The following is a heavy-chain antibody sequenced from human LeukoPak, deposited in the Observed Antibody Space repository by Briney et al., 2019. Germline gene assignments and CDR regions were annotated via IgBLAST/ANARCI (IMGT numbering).Heavy chain of an antibody. Sequence: ASVKVSCKASGYTFTGYYMHWVRQAPGQGLEWMGWINPNSGGTNYAQKFQGRVTMTRDTSISTAYMELSRLRPDDTAVYYCARRSGRGDQLLYRSRFDPWGQGTLVTVSS. CDR2: INPNSGGT. D-gene: IGHD2-2*02. CDR1: GYTFTGYY. V-gene: IGHV1-2*02. J-gene: IGHJ5*01. CDR3: ARRSGRGDQLLYRSRFDP.